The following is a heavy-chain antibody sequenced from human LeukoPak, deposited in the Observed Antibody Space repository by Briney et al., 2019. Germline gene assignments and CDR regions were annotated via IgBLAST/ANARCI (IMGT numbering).Heavy chain of an antibody. V-gene: IGHV4-34*01. J-gene: IGHJ2*01. CDR2: IDHSGST. Sequence: SETLSLTCAVYGGSLRGFYWGWSRQPPGKGLEWIGEIDHSGSTNYNPSLKSRVTMSVDTSKNQFSLKLTSVTAADTAVYYCARILNYSLIPPYWYFDLWGRGTLVTVSS. D-gene: IGHD4-11*01. CDR1: GGSLRGFY. CDR3: ARILNYSLIPPYWYFDL.